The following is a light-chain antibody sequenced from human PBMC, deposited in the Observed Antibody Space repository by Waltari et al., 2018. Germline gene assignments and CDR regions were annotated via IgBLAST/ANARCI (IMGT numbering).Light chain of an antibody. CDR3: QSYDSLTGWV. CDR2: RST. CDR1: RSNIGATYD. Sequence: QSVLTQPPSLSGAPGQRVTIPCTGSRSNIGATYDVHWYQQFPGTAPKLLISRSTNRPSGVPDRFSGSKSGTSASLAITGLQAEEGADYYCQSYDSLTGWVCGGGTRLTVL. V-gene: IGLV1-40*01. J-gene: IGLJ3*02.